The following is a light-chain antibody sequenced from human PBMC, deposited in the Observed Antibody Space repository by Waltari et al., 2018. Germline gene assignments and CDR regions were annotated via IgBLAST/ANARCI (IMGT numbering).Light chain of an antibody. CDR3: SSYTSSSTVV. CDR1: SSDVGGYNY. V-gene: IGLV2-14*03. J-gene: IGLJ2*01. CDR2: DVS. Sequence: QSARPPPASVSGSPGQSIPISCTGTSSDVGGYNYVPWYQQHPASAPKLMIYDVSNRPSGVSNRFSGSKSGNTASLTISGLQAEDEADYYCSSYTSSSTVVFGGGTKLTVL.